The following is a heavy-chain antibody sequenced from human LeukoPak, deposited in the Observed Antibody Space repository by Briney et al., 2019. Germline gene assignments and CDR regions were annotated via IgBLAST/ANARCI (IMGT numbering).Heavy chain of an antibody. D-gene: IGHD3-9*01. J-gene: IGHJ4*02. CDR3: ARGGVDWTFDY. CDR1: GGSISNYY. V-gene: IGHV4-4*07. CDR2: IYTSGST. Sequence: SETLSLTCTVSGGSISNYYWSWIRQPAGKGLEWIGHIYTSGSTNYNPSLRSRVTMSVDTSKNQFSLNLSSVTAADTAVYYCARGGVDWTFDYWGQGTLVTVSS.